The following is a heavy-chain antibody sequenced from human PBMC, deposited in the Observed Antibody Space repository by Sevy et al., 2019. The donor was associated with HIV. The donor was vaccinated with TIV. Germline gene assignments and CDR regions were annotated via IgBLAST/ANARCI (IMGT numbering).Heavy chain of an antibody. J-gene: IGHJ4*02. D-gene: IGHD2-2*01. Sequence: GESLKISCKGSGYTFTNYWIGWVRQMPGKGLEWMGIIYPGDSDTRYSPSFQGQVPISADKSISTAYLQWSSLKASDTAMYYCARYPIVVVPAAEYYFDYWGQGTLVTVSS. CDR1: GYTFTNYW. CDR3: ARYPIVVVPAAEYYFDY. CDR2: IYPGDSDT. V-gene: IGHV5-51*01.